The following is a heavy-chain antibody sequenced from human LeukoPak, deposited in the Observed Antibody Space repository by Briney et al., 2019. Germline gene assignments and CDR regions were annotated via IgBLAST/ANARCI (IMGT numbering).Heavy chain of an antibody. J-gene: IGHJ4*02. V-gene: IGHV3-23*01. CDR3: ASLIVATDMRLDY. Sequence: GGSLRLSCAASGFTFSSYAMSWVRQAPGKGLEWVSAISGSGGSTYYADSVKGRFTISRDNSKNTLYLQMNSLRAEDTAVYYCASLIVATDMRLDYWGQGTLVTVSS. CDR2: ISGSGGST. D-gene: IGHD5-12*01. CDR1: GFTFSSYA.